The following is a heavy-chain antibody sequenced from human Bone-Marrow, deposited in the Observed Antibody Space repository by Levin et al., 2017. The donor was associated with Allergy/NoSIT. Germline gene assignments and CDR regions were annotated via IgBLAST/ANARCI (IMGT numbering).Heavy chain of an antibody. V-gene: IGHV3-53*01. CDR1: GFTVSGYY. CDR2: IYDAGRT. Sequence: GGSLRLSCAASGFTVSGYYLSWVRQAPGKGLEWVSTIYDAGRTYYADSVKGRFTISRDNTKDTLYLQMNSLRADDTAVYYCARVRFPGYHGSGSYYNEYYCDSWGQGTLVTVSS. D-gene: IGHD3-10*01. J-gene: IGHJ4*02. CDR3: ARVRFPGYHGSGSYYNEYYCDS.